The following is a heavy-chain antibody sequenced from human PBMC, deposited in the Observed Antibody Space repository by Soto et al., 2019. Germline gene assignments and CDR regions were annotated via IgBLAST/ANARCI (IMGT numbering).Heavy chain of an antibody. J-gene: IGHJ6*02. D-gene: IGHD3-9*01. CDR2: IVGSGGTT. CDR1: GFTFSSYA. Sequence: GGSLRLSCAASGFTFSSYAMTWVRQGPGKGLEWVASIVGSGGTTYYAGSVKGRFTISRDNSKNTLFLDVNSLRADDTAVYYCAKADYDILTGQDYYGLDVWGQGTTVTV. CDR3: AKADYDILTGQDYYGLDV. V-gene: IGHV3-23*01.